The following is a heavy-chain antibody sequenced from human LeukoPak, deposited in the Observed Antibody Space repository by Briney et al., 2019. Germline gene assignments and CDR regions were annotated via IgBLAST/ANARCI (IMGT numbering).Heavy chain of an antibody. CDR2: INPSGGST. CDR1: GYTFTSYY. Sequence: ASVKVSCKASGYTFTSYYMHWVRQAPGQGLEWMGIINPSGGSTSYAQKFQGRVTMTRDTSTSTVYMELSSLRSEDTAVYYCAGGGGVWTTVVTPWLGHFDYWAREPWSPSPQ. V-gene: IGHV1-46*01. CDR3: AGGGGVWTTVVTPWLGHFDY. D-gene: IGHD4-23*01. J-gene: IGHJ4*02.